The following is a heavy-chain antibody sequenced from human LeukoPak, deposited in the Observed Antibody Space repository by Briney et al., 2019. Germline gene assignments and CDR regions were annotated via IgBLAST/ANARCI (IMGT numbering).Heavy chain of an antibody. J-gene: IGHJ4*02. Sequence: PSETLSLTCTVSGGSISSYYWSWIRQPPGKGLECIGYIYYSGSTNYNPSLKSRVTISVDTSKNQFSLKLSSVTAADTAVYYCARVPSLEWLFAYFDYWGQGTLVTVSS. CDR2: IYYSGST. V-gene: IGHV4-59*01. CDR3: ARVPSLEWLFAYFDY. CDR1: GGSISSYY. D-gene: IGHD3-3*01.